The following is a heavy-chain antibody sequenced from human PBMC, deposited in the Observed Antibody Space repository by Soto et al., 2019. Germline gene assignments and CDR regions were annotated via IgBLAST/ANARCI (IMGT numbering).Heavy chain of an antibody. J-gene: IGHJ6*02. Sequence: GGSLRLSCAASGFTFSSYSMNWVRQATGKGLEWVSYISSSSSTIYYADSVKGRFTISRDNAKNSLYLQMNSLRDEDTAVYYCARDLVTYYDFWSGYYGGMDVWGQGTTVTVSS. V-gene: IGHV3-48*02. D-gene: IGHD3-3*01. CDR2: ISSSSSTI. CDR3: ARDLVTYYDFWSGYYGGMDV. CDR1: GFTFSSYS.